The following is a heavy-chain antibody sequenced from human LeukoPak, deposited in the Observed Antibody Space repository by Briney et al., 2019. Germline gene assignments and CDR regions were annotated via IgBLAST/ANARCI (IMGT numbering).Heavy chain of an antibody. CDR2: ISSSNSTI. J-gene: IGHJ4*02. CDR3: ARDGSPFRY. V-gene: IGHV3-48*02. D-gene: IGHD1-26*01. CDR1: GFTFNTYS. Sequence: QPRGPLSLSCAASGFTFNTYSLHWVRQAPGKGLEWFSYISSSNSTIYYADSVKGRFTISRDNAKNSLYQQMNSLRDEDTAVYYCARDGSPFRYWGQGTLVTVSS.